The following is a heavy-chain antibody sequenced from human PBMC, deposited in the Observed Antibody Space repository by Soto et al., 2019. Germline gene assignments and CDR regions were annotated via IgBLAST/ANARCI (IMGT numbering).Heavy chain of an antibody. CDR3: WRDLFDDSKRLFAY. CDR2: INQDGSEK. Sequence: GGSRRLSCAASGFTFSTCWMSWVRQAPVTGLEWVANINQDGSEKYHADSVLGRSTNSRDNARKSLVLQMNSLRVEATDVYYCWRDLFDDSKRLFAYWGQRLVVTVSS. CDR1: GFTFSTCW. D-gene: IGHD3-22*01. J-gene: IGHJ4*02. V-gene: IGHV3-7*01.